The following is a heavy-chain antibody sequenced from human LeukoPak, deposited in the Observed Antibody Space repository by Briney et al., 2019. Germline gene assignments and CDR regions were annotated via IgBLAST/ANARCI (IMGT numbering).Heavy chain of an antibody. Sequence: SVKVSCKASGGTFSGYAFSWVRQAPGQGLEWMGGIIPMFGRTNYAQSFQGRVTITADESTSTAYMELTSLRSDDTAVYYCARDQGLWFGELLPHGEYFQHWGQGTLVTVSS. CDR2: IIPMFGRT. CDR1: GGTFSGYA. D-gene: IGHD3-10*01. V-gene: IGHV1-69*13. CDR3: ARDQGLWFGELLPHGEYFQH. J-gene: IGHJ1*01.